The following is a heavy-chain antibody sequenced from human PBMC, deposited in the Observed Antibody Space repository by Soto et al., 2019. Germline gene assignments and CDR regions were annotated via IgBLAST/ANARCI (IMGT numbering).Heavy chain of an antibody. CDR3: ARDFSDY. CDR1: GFTFSHYG. D-gene: IGHD3-3*01. Sequence: QVQLVESGGGVVQPGRSLRLSCAASGFTFSHYGMHWVRQAPGKGLEWVAVIWYDGTNKDYADSVKGRFSISRDNSKNTMYLQMNSLRAEDTAVYYCARDFSDYWGQGTLVTVSS. CDR2: IWYDGTNK. J-gene: IGHJ4*02. V-gene: IGHV3-33*01.